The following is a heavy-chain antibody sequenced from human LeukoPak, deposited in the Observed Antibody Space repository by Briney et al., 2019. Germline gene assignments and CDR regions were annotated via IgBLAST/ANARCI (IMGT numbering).Heavy chain of an antibody. J-gene: IGHJ2*01. CDR2: IYYSGST. CDR3: ARSSYWYFDL. V-gene: IGHV4-59*08. CDR1: GGSISSYY. Sequence: SETLSLTCTVSGGSISSYYWSWIRQPPGKGLEWIGYIYYSGSTNYNPSLKSRVTISVDTSKNQFSLKLSSVTAADTAVYYCARSSYWYFDLWGRGTLVTVSS. D-gene: IGHD2-2*01.